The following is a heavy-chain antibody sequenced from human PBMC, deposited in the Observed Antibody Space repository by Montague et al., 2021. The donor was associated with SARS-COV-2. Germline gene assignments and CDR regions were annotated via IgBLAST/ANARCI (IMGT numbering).Heavy chain of an antibody. V-gene: IGHV4-61*09. CDR2: IDATGSA. J-gene: IGHJ5*02. Sequence: TLSLTCTVSGSSVSSRSHFWSWIRQPAGKGLEWIGHIDATGSANYXXXLESRVTISVDTSNNQFSLRLNSVTAADTAVYYCTRVVVVVPASPAPTLFDPWGQGILVTVSS. CDR1: GSSVSSRSHF. CDR3: TRVVVVVPASPAPTLFDP. D-gene: IGHD2-15*01.